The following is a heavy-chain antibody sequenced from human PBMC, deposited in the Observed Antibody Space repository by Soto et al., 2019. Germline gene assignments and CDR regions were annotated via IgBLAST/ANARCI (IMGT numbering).Heavy chain of an antibody. D-gene: IGHD2-2*01. CDR3: ARGPPALVPAAIPPYYFDH. CDR1: GGTFSSYA. V-gene: IGHV1-69*12. J-gene: IGHJ4*02. CDR2: IIPIFGTA. Sequence: QVQLVQSGAEVKKPGSSVKVSCKASGGTFSSYAISWVRQAPGQGLEWMGGIIPIFGTANYAQKFQGRVTITADESTSXAXRGLSRRGSEDTAVYYWARGPPALVPAAIPPYYFDHGGQGTLVTVSS.